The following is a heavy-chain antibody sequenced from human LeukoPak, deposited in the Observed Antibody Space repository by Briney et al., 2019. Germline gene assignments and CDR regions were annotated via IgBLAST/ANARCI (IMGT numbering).Heavy chain of an antibody. V-gene: IGHV3-7*01. CDR2: IKQDGSEK. J-gene: IGHJ4*02. CDR1: GFTFSSYW. Sequence: GGSLRLSCAASGFTFSSYWMSWVRQAPGKGLEGVANIKQDGSEKYYVDSVKGRFTISRDNAKNSLYLQMNSLRAEDTAVYYCARDFFGNYGGGYYFDYWGQGTLVTVSS. CDR3: ARDFFGNYGGGYYFDY. D-gene: IGHD4-23*01.